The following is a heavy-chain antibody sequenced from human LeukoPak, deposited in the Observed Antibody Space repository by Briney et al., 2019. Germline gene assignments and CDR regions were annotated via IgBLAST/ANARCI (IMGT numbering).Heavy chain of an antibody. V-gene: IGHV3-7*03. CDR1: GFTFSSYW. Sequence: GGSLRLSCAASGFTFSSYWMNWARQAPGKGLEWVASINHNGNVNYYVDSVKGRFTISRDNAKNSLYLQMNSLRADDTAVYHCARDRLFPNDVFDIWGQGTMVIVSS. CDR3: ARDRLFPNDVFDI. J-gene: IGHJ3*02. D-gene: IGHD4/OR15-4a*01. CDR2: INHNGNVN.